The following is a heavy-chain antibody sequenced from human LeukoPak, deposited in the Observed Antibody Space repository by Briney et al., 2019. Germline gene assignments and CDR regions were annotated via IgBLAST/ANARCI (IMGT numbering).Heavy chain of an antibody. J-gene: IGHJ4*02. Sequence: GGSLSLSCAASGFTFSTYTMTWVRQAPGKGLECVSTIDGRGVDTYYADSVKGRFTISRDNSRNTVYLQMNSLRAEDTAVYYCAKDRAGTPWADWGQGTLVTVSS. D-gene: IGHD1-1*01. CDR3: AKDRAGTPWAD. CDR1: GFTFSTYT. V-gene: IGHV3-23*01. CDR2: IDGRGVDT.